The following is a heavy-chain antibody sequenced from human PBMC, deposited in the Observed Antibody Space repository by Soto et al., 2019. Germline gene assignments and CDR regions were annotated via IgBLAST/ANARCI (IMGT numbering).Heavy chain of an antibody. D-gene: IGHD2-15*01. Sequence: QVQLQESGPGLVMPSQTLSLTCTVSGASVSSRIYYWSWLRQLPGKGLEWMGYIHYSGTTYYSPSLKSLVAISLDTSDNQFSLRLNSVTAADTAVYYCAREGNCGGGSCTFDFWGQGTLVTVSS. CDR3: AREGNCGGGSCTFDF. V-gene: IGHV4-31*01. CDR1: GASVSSRIYY. CDR2: IHYSGTT. J-gene: IGHJ4*02.